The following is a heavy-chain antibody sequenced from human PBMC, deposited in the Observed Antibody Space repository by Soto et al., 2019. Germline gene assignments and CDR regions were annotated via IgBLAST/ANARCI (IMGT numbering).Heavy chain of an antibody. V-gene: IGHV5-51*01. J-gene: IGHJ6*02. Sequence: PGESLKISCKGSGYSFTSYWIGWVRQMPGKGLEWMGIIYPGDSDTRYSPSFQGQVTISADKSIRTAYLQWSSLKASDTAMYYCARPRYYGSGSYYKVDYYGMDVWGQGTTVTSP. D-gene: IGHD3-10*01. CDR2: IYPGDSDT. CDR1: GYSFTSYW. CDR3: ARPRYYGSGSYYKVDYYGMDV.